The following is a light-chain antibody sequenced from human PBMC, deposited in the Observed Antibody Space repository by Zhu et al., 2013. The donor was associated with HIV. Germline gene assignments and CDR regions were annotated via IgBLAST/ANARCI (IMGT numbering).Light chain of an antibody. Sequence: EIVMTQSPATVSVSPGQRVTLSCRASQSISYNLAWYQKKPGQAPRLLIYRASTRATGVPARFSGSGSGTEFTLTISSLQPEDFATYFCQQYSTYLPYTFGQGTKLEIK. CDR3: QQYSTYLPYT. J-gene: IGKJ2*01. CDR1: QSISYN. V-gene: IGKV3-15*01. CDR2: RAS.